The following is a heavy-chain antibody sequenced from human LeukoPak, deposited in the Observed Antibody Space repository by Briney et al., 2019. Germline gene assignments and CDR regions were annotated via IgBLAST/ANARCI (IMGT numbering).Heavy chain of an antibody. CDR1: GYTFSGYY. D-gene: IGHD3-22*01. CDR3: ARDYVDYYDISGYVTFNC. V-gene: IGHV1-2*02. CDR2: VNPNSGGT. J-gene: IGHJ4*01. Sequence: ASVKASCNPAGYTFSGYYMLWVRQAPGQGLEWMGWVNPNSGGTNYAQKFQGRVTMTRDTSISTAYMELSRLRSDDTAVYYCARDYVDYYDISGYVTFNCLGHGTLVTVSS.